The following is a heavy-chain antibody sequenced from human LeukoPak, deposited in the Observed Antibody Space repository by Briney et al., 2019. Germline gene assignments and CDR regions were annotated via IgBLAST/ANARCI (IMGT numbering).Heavy chain of an antibody. V-gene: IGHV4-38-2*01. CDR1: GSSITSDYF. CDR2: IYYSWGT. Sequence: EPSETLSLTCAVSGSSITSDYFWGWIRQPPGKGLEWIATIYYSWGTYFNPSLKSRVSISLDASKNQFSLKLTPLTAADTAIYYCARNVTAGFFDFWGQGILVTVSS. D-gene: IGHD3-10*01. J-gene: IGHJ4*02. CDR3: ARNVTAGFFDF.